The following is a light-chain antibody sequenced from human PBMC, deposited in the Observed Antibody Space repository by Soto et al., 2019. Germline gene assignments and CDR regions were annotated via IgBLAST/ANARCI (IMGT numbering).Light chain of an antibody. V-gene: IGKV1-9*01. CDR2: AAS. CDR3: QQANTFPLT. Sequence: DIQLTQSPSFLSASVGDRVTITCRASQGISSYLAWYQQKPGKAPPLLIYAASTLPSGVPSRFSGSGSGTEFTLTISSLQPEDFATSYCQQANTFPLTFGGGTKVDIK. J-gene: IGKJ4*01. CDR1: QGISSY.